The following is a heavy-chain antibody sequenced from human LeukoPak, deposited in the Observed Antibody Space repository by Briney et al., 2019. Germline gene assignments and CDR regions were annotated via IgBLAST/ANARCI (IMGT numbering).Heavy chain of an antibody. Sequence: GGSLRLSCAASGFTFTDYAMTWVRQAPGKGLEWVSSIRASGVMTYYADSVKGRFTVSRDNAKNSLYLQMNSLRAEDTAVYYCAELGITMIGGVWGKGTTVTISS. CDR3: AELGITMIGGV. V-gene: IGHV3-23*01. CDR2: IRASGVMT. J-gene: IGHJ6*04. D-gene: IGHD3-10*02. CDR1: GFTFTDYA.